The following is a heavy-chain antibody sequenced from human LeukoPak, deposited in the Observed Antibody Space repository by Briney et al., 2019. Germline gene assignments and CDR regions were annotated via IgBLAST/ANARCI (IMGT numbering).Heavy chain of an antibody. Sequence: PGGSLRLSCAASGFTFSSYGMHWVRQAPGKGLEWVAVISYDGSNKYHADSVKGRFTISRDNSKNTLYLQMNSLRAEDTAVYYCAKPGGYCSSTSCFYGMDVWGQGTTVTVSS. J-gene: IGHJ6*02. V-gene: IGHV3-30*18. D-gene: IGHD2-2*01. CDR3: AKPGGYCSSTSCFYGMDV. CDR1: GFTFSSYG. CDR2: ISYDGSNK.